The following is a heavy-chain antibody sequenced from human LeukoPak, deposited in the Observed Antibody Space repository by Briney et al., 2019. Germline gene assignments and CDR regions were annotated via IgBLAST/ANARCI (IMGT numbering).Heavy chain of an antibody. J-gene: IGHJ4*02. V-gene: IGHV3-48*01. CDR1: GFTFSSYS. Sequence: GGSLRLSCAASGFTFSSYSMLWVRQAPGKGLEWVSYISSSSSTIYYADSVKGRFTISRDNAKNSLYLQMNTLRAEDTAVYYCARDRHRYNYDSGGYPPYWGQGTLVTVSS. D-gene: IGHD3-22*01. CDR2: ISSSSSTI. CDR3: ARDRHRYNYDSGGYPPY.